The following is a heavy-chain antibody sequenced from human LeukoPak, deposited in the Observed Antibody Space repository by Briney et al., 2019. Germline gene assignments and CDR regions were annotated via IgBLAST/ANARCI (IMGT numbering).Heavy chain of an antibody. CDR2: ITSSGRYT. Sequence: GGSLRLSCAASGFTFSSYSMNWVRQAPGKGLEWVSSITSSGRYTYYADSVKGRFTISRDNSENSLYLQMNSLRAEDTAVYYCARGFVGGYSYVEYYYYMDVWGKGTTVTISS. CDR1: GFTFSSYS. V-gene: IGHV3-21*04. CDR3: ARGFVGGYSYVEYYYYMDV. D-gene: IGHD5-18*01. J-gene: IGHJ6*03.